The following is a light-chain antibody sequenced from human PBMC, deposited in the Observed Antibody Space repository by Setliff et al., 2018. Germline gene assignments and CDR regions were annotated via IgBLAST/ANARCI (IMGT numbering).Light chain of an antibody. V-gene: IGKV3-20*01. J-gene: IGKJ1*01. Sequence: EIVLTQSPGTLSLSPGERATLSCRASQSVSSSYLAWYQKQPGQAPRLLIHGASSRATGIPERFSASGSGADFTLSISRLEPEDFAVYYCRQYGSAPWTFGQGTKV. CDR3: RQYGSAPWT. CDR1: QSVSSSY. CDR2: GAS.